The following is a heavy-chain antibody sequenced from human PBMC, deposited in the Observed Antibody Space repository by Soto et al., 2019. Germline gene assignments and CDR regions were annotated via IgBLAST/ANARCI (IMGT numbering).Heavy chain of an antibody. D-gene: IGHD5-12*01. CDR3: AKGDNLGPKTGYAFDP. CDR2: TYFRSKWYN. Sequence: SQTLSLTCAISGDSVSSNTASWNWIRQSPSRGLEWLGMTYFRSKWYNDYAVSVKSRIIINPDTSNHQFSLQLNSVTPEDTAVYFCAKGDNLGPKTGYAFDPWGQGIMVTVSS. J-gene: IGHJ5*02. CDR1: GDSVSSNTAS. V-gene: IGHV6-1*01.